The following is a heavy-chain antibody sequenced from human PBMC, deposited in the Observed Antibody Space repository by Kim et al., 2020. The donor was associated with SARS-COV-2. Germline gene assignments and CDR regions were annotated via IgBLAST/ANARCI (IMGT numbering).Heavy chain of an antibody. Sequence: GGSLRLSCAASGFTFSSYEMNWVRQAPGKGLEWVSYISSSGSTIYYADSVKGRFTISRDNAKNSLYLQMNSLRAEDTAVYYCAREYSSSSYYYYGMDVWGQGTTVTVSS. V-gene: IGHV3-48*03. J-gene: IGHJ6*02. CDR2: ISSSGSTI. D-gene: IGHD6-6*01. CDR3: AREYSSSSYYYYGMDV. CDR1: GFTFSSYE.